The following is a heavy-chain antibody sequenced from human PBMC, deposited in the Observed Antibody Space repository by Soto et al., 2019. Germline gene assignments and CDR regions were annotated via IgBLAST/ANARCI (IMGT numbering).Heavy chain of an antibody. CDR3: ASDPAARGDYFDS. Sequence: QVQLQESGPGLVKPSQTLSLTCTVSGDSISRGGYYWSWIRQHPGKGLEWIGYIYYTGSTYYNPSLAGRVXXSXDXXKNQFSLTVSSVTAADTAVYYCASDPAARGDYFDSWGQGTLVTVSS. V-gene: IGHV4-31*03. D-gene: IGHD3-10*01. CDR2: IYYTGST. J-gene: IGHJ4*02. CDR1: GDSISRGGYY.